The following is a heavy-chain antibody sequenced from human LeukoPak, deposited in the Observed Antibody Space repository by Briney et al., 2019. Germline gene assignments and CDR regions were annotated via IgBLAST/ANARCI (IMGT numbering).Heavy chain of an antibody. CDR1: GGSISSYY. V-gene: IGHV4-59*01. CDR3: ARVNDSSGYYDIDY. J-gene: IGHJ4*02. Sequence: SETLSLTCTVSGGSISSYYWSWLRQPPGKGLEWIGYIYYSGSTNYNPSLKSRVTISVDTSKNQFSLKPSSVTAADTAVYYCARVNDSSGYYDIDYWGQGTLVTVSS. D-gene: IGHD3-22*01. CDR2: IYYSGST.